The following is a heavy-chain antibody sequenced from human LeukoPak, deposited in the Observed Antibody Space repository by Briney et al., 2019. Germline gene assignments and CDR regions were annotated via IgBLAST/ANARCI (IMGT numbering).Heavy chain of an antibody. CDR1: GFTFSSYA. J-gene: IGHJ4*02. V-gene: IGHV3-23*01. CDR3: ATSRFYLES. CDR2: ISGSVGST. Sequence: PGGSLRLSCAASGFTFSSYAMSWVRQAPGKGLEWVSAISGSVGSTCYADSVKGRFTISRDNSKNTLYLQMNSLRAEDTAVYYCATSRFYLESWGQGTLVTVSS.